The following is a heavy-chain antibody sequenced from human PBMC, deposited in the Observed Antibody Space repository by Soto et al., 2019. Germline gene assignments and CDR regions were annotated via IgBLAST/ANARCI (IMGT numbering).Heavy chain of an antibody. CDR1: GGTFSGYT. CDR2: IFPADSDT. Sequence: ASVKVSCKASGGTFSGYTIGWVRQMPGKGLEWMGIIFPADSDTRYSPSFQGQVTISADKSISTAYLQWSSLKASDTAMYYCAFPYGDSLFGNCWGQGTLVTVSS. V-gene: IGHV5-51*01. J-gene: IGHJ4*02. D-gene: IGHD4-17*01. CDR3: AFPYGDSLFGNC.